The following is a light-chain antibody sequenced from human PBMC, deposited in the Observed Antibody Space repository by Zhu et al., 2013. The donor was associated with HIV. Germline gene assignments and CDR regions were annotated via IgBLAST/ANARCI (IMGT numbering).Light chain of an antibody. CDR3: QSYDSTLSAVV. CDR2: YNN. J-gene: IGLJ2*01. V-gene: IGLV1-40*01. CDR1: SSNIGAGYD. Sequence: QSVLTQPPSVSGAPGQRVTISCTGSSSNIGAGYDVHWYQQLPGTAPKLLIYYNNNRPSGVPDRFSGSKSGASASLAITGLQAEDEADYYCQSYDSTLSAVVFGGGTKLTVL.